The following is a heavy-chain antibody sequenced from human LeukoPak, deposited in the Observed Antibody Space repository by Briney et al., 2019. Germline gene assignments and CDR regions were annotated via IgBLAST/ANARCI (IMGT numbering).Heavy chain of an antibody. CDR3: ARGGYCSGGSCRNYYMDV. V-gene: IGHV3-21*01. J-gene: IGHJ6*03. D-gene: IGHD2-15*01. CDR2: ISSSSSYI. Sequence: PGGSLRLSCAASGFTFSSYSMNWVRQAPGKGLEWVSSISSSSSYIYYADSVKGRFTISRDNAKNSLYLQMNSLRAEGTAVYYCARGGYCSGGSCRNYYMDVWGKGTTVTVSS. CDR1: GFTFSSYS.